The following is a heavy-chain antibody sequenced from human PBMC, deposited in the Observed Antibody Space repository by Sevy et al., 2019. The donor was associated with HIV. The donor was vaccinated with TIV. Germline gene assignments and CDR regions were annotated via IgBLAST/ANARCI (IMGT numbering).Heavy chain of an antibody. CDR3: AREGSSGWSYYFDY. Sequence: SETLSLTCTVSGGSISSYYWSWIRQPPGKGLEWIGYIYYSGSTNYNPSLKSRVTISVDTSKNQFSLKLSSVTAADTAVYYCAREGSSGWSYYFDYWGQRTLVTVSS. V-gene: IGHV4-59*01. D-gene: IGHD6-19*01. CDR1: GGSISSYY. J-gene: IGHJ4*02. CDR2: IYYSGST.